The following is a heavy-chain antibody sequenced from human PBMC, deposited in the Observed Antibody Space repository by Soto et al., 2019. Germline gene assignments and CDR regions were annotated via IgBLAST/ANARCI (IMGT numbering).Heavy chain of an antibody. CDR2: ISWNSGSI. CDR3: AKDVRYGSGAYYYGIDV. J-gene: IGHJ6*02. D-gene: IGHD3-10*01. CDR1: GFTYDDYA. V-gene: IGHV3-9*01. Sequence: GGSLRLSCAASGFTYDDYAMHWVRPAPGKGLEWVSGISWNSGSIGYADTVKGRFTISRDNAENSLYLQMNSLRAEDTALYYCAKDVRYGSGAYYYGIDVWGQGTTVTVSS.